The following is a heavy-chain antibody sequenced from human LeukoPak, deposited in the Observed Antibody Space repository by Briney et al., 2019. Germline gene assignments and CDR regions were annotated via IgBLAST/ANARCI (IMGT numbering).Heavy chain of an antibody. Sequence: GGSLRLSCAASGLTFRSSGMHWVRQAPGKGLEWVAFIRYDGSNKYYADSVKGRFTISRDNSKNTLYLQMNSLRAEDTAVYYCAKDTTPPKVGLDPWGQGTLVTVSS. CDR1: GLTFRSSG. V-gene: IGHV3-30*02. CDR2: IRYDGSNK. CDR3: AKDTTPPKVGLDP. J-gene: IGHJ5*02. D-gene: IGHD1-26*01.